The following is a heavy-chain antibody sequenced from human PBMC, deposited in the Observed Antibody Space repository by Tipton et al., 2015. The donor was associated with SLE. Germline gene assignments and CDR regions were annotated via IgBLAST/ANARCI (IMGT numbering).Heavy chain of an antibody. J-gene: IGHJ3*02. CDR2: ISGSGGST. Sequence: SLRLSCAASGFTFSSYAMSWVRQAPGKGLEWVSAISGSGGSTYYADSVKGRFTISRDNAKNSLYLQMNSLRAEDTAVYYCARGGGVANSDAFDIWGQGTMVTVSS. V-gene: IGHV3-23*01. CDR3: ARGGGVANSDAFDI. D-gene: IGHD2-15*01. CDR1: GFTFSSYA.